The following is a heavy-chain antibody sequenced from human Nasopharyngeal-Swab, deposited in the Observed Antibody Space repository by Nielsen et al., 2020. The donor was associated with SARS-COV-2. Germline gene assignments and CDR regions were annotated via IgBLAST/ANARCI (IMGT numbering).Heavy chain of an antibody. J-gene: IGHJ4*02. Sequence: ESLKISCAASGFTFSSYSMNWVRQPPGKGLEWIGSIYHSGSTYYNPSLKSRVTISVDTSKNQFSLKLSSVTAADTAVYYCAKGGYSSGWVVYWGQGTLVTVSS. CDR3: AKGGYSSGWVVY. CDR2: IYHSGST. V-gene: IGHV4-38-2*01. CDR1: GFTFSSYS. D-gene: IGHD6-19*01.